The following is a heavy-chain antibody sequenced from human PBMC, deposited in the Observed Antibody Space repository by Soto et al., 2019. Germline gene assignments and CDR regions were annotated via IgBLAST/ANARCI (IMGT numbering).Heavy chain of an antibody. CDR2: IIPIFGTT. CDR3: ARDNPTATPNFYYYYYGMDV. CDR1: GRTFSNYA. Sequence: QVQLVQSGAEVKKPGSSVKVSCKASGRTFSNYAINWVRQAPGQGLEWMGGIIPIFGTTNYAQKFQGRVTITADESAGTAYKELSSLRSDDTAIYYCARDNPTATPNFYYYYYGMDVWGQGTTVTVSS. V-gene: IGHV1-69*01. J-gene: IGHJ6*02. D-gene: IGHD1-1*01.